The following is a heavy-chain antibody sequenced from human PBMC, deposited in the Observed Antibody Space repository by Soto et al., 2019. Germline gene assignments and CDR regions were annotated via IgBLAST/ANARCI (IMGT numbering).Heavy chain of an antibody. V-gene: IGHV2-5*02. J-gene: IGHJ4*02. D-gene: IGHD3-10*01. CDR3: ARHTGIWFGELLPLDY. Sequence: QITLKESGPTLVKPTQTLTLTCIFSGLSLSTSGVGVGWIRQPPGKALEWLALIYWDVDKRYTPSLKSRLPIAKDTSRNLVVLTMTNMDPVDTARYYCARHTGIWFGELLPLDYWGQGTLVTVSS. CDR1: GLSLSTSGVG. CDR2: IYWDVDK.